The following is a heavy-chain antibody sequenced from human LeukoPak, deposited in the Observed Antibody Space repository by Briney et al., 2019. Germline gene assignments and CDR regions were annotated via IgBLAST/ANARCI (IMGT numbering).Heavy chain of an antibody. CDR2: INWNGGST. D-gene: IGHD6-19*01. Sequence: PGGSLRLSCAASGFTFDDYGMSWVRQAPGKGLEWVSGINWNGGSTGYADSVKGRFTISRDNAKNSLYLQMSSLRAEDTALYYCARDRYSSGWPAYYYYGMDVWGQGTTVTVSS. CDR3: ARDRYSSGWPAYYYYGMDV. V-gene: IGHV3-20*04. J-gene: IGHJ6*02. CDR1: GFTFDDYG.